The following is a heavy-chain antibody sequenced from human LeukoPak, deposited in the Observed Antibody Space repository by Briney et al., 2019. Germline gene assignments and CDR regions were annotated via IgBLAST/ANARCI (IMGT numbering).Heavy chain of an antibody. D-gene: IGHD6-13*01. V-gene: IGHV3-48*03. CDR1: GFTLSSYE. J-gene: IGHJ4*02. CDR2: ISSSGSTI. Sequence: GGSLRLSCAASGFTLSSYEMNWVRQAPGKGLEWVSYISSSGSTIYYADSVKGRFTISRDNAKNSLYLQMNSLRAEDTAVYYCARDDIAAAGSTCFDYWGQGTLVTVSS. CDR3: ARDDIAAAGSTCFDY.